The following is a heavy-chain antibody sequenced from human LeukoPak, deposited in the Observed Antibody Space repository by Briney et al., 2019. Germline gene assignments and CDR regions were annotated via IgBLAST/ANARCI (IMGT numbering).Heavy chain of an antibody. CDR1: GGTFSSYA. Sequence: ASVKVSCKASGGTFSSYAISWVRQAPGQGLEWMGRIIPILGIANYAQKFQGRVTMTRDTSTSTVYMELSSLRSEDTAVYYCARDPYSGRPGYYYGMDVWGQGTTVTVSS. J-gene: IGHJ6*02. V-gene: IGHV1-69*04. CDR2: IIPILGIA. D-gene: IGHD1-26*01. CDR3: ARDPYSGRPGYYYGMDV.